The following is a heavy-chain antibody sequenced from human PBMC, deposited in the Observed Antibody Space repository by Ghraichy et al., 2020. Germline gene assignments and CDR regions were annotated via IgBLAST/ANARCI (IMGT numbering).Heavy chain of an antibody. CDR1: GFTFSSYG. V-gene: IGHV3-23*01. J-gene: IGHJ4*02. Sequence: GGSLRLSCAASGFTFSSYGMSWVRQAPGKGLEWVSTISDSGGNTYYADSVKGRFTISRDNSKNTLYLQMNTLRAEDTAVYYCAKIGWGDGYNSGYFDYWGQGTLVTVSS. CDR2: ISDSGGNT. D-gene: IGHD5-24*01. CDR3: AKIGWGDGYNSGYFDY.